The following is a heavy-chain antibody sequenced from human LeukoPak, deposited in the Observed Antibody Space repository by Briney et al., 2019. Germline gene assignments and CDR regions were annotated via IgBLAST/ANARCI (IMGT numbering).Heavy chain of an antibody. CDR2: ISGSGGST. D-gene: IGHD3-22*01. J-gene: IGHJ1*01. CDR3: AKAWTPTWYYDSRGPEYFQR. CDR1: GFTFSSYA. V-gene: IGHV3-23*01. Sequence: GGSLRLSCAASGFTFSSYAMSWVRQAPGKGLEWVSAISGSGGSTYYADSVKGRFTISRDNSKNTLYLQMNSLRAEDTAVYYCAKAWTPTWYYDSRGPEYFQRWGQGTLVTVSS.